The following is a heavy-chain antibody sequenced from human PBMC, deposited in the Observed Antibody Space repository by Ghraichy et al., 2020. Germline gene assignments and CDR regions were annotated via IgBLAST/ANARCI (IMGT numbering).Heavy chain of an antibody. D-gene: IGHD3-16*01. CDR3: AKDRDDSGDYVFDY. CDR2: ISRSGDST. V-gene: IGHV3-23*01. Sequence: GGSLRLSCAASGFTFSSYVMSWVRQPPGKGLEWVSGISRSGDSTNYAHSVKGRFTISRDNSKNTLHLQMNSLRAEDTAVYYCAKDRDDSGDYVFDYWGRGTLVTVSS. J-gene: IGHJ4*02. CDR1: GFTFSSYV.